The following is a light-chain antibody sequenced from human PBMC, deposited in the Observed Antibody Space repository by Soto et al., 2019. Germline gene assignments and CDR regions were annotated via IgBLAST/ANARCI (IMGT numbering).Light chain of an antibody. CDR1: QSVRSN. CDR2: GAT. CDR3: QQYNNWPT. Sequence: IVMTQFPATLSVFPGERATLSCRASQSVRSNLDWYQQKPGQAPRLLIYGATTRATGIPARFNGSGSGTEFTLSISSLQSEDIAVYYCQQYNNWPTLGQGTKVDIK. J-gene: IGKJ1*01. V-gene: IGKV3-15*01.